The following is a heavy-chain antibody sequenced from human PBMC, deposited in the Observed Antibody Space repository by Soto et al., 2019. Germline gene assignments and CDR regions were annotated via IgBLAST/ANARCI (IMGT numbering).Heavy chain of an antibody. D-gene: IGHD2-2*01. CDR1: GDSISSYY. CDR2: IYYNGST. CDR3: ARQIFTSGGFVSRYFEL. V-gene: IGHV4-59*08. Sequence: ESLSLTCTVSGDSISSYYWIWIRQPPGKGLEWIGYIYYNGSTNYNPSIKSRVNISIDKSKNQLSLKLSSMTVADTAMYYCARQIFTSGGFVSRYFELWGGGNVVTISS. J-gene: IGHJ2*01.